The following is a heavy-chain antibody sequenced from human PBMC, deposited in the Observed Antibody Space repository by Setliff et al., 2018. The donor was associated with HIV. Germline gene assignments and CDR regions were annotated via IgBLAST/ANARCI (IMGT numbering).Heavy chain of an antibody. CDR3: AKAYSSSWYGLWYFDY. CDR1: GFTFSSYG. D-gene: IGHD6-13*01. J-gene: IGHJ4*02. Sequence: PGESLKISCAASGFTFSSYGMHWVRQAPGKGLEWVAFIRYDGSNKYYADSVKGRFTISRDNSKNRLYLQMNSLRAEDAAVYYCAKAYSSSWYGLWYFDYWGQGTLVTVSS. V-gene: IGHV3-30*02. CDR2: IRYDGSNK.